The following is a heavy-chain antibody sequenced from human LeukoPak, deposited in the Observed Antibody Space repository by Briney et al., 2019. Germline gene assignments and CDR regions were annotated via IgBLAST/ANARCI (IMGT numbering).Heavy chain of an antibody. CDR3: AGGRALPAVFQYFDWPPPFAY. Sequence: PSQTLSLTCTVSGGSISSGSYYWSWIRQPAGKGLEWIGRIYTSGSTNYNPSLKSRVTISVDTSKNQFSLKLSSVTAADTAVYSCAGGRALPAVFQYFDWPPPFAYGAQEPLVPVPS. J-gene: IGHJ4*02. CDR2: IYTSGST. V-gene: IGHV4-61*02. D-gene: IGHD3-9*01. CDR1: GGSISSGSYY.